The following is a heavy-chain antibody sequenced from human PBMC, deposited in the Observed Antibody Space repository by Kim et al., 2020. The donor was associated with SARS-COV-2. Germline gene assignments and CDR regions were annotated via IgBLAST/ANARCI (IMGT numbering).Heavy chain of an antibody. D-gene: IGHD1-20*01. CDR3: ARDPPYNWNTGWFDP. CDR2: VVPMFGTA. J-gene: IGHJ5*02. V-gene: IGHV1-69*13. Sequence: SVKVSCKASGGSISNSAINWVRQAPGQGLEWMGGVVPMFGTANYAQKFQDRVTITADESTSTAYMELRSLRSDDTAVYYCARDPPYNWNTGWFDPWGQGTLVTVSS. CDR1: GGSISNSA.